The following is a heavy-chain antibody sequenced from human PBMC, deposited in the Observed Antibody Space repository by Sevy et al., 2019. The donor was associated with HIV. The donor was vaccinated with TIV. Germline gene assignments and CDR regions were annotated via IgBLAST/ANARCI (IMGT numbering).Heavy chain of an antibody. J-gene: IGHJ6*02. CDR2: IRFDGSIK. CDR3: AKVLHIVEIPAAIDYYYGMDV. Sequence: GGSLRLSCAASGFTFSTYGMHWVRQSPGKGLEWVAFIRFDGSIKYYRDSVKGRLTISRDNSKNTLYLQMNSLRAEDTAVYFCAKVLHIVEIPAAIDYYYGMDVWGQGTTVTVSS. CDR1: GFTFSTYG. V-gene: IGHV3-30*02. D-gene: IGHD2-2*01.